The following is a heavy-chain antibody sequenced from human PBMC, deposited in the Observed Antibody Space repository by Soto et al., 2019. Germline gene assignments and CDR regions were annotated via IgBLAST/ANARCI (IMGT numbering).Heavy chain of an antibody. D-gene: IGHD6-19*01. CDR1: GFSFSTYA. V-gene: IGHV3-23*01. J-gene: IGHJ4*02. CDR2: IRSSGDYT. CDR3: AKLPVSGSSTFDS. Sequence: EVQLFESGGGLVQPGGSLRLSCAASGFSFSTYAMSWVRQAPGKGLEWVSSIRSSGDYTYYADSVKGRFTTSRDNSKNALSLHMHSLGAEDTAVYYCAKLPVSGSSTFDSWGQGVLVTVSS.